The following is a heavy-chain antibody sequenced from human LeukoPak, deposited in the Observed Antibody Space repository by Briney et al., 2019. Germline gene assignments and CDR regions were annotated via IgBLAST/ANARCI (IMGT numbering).Heavy chain of an antibody. V-gene: IGHV4-59*12. CDR1: GGSISSYY. CDR3: ARDGPVAQYCSSTSCFSS. J-gene: IGHJ5*02. D-gene: IGHD2-2*01. Sequence: SETLSLTCTVSGGSISSYYWSWIRQPPGKGLEWIGYIYYSGSTYYNPSLKSRVTMSVDTFKNHFSLKLSSVTAADTAVYYCARDGPVAQYCSSTSCFSSWGRGTLVTVSS. CDR2: IYYSGST.